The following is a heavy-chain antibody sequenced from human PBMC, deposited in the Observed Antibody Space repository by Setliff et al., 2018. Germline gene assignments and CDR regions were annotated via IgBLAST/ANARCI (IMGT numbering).Heavy chain of an antibody. CDR2: ITRSSSPK. D-gene: IGHD3-10*01. V-gene: IGHV3-48*01. J-gene: IGHJ4*02. Sequence: LRLSCAASGFTFGSYWMTWVRQAPGKGLEWVSYITRSSSPKYYADSVKGRFTISRENANNSVFLQMSSLRAEDTAVYYGVKENQNYYGSGSFTGLGSWGQGTLVTVSS. CDR1: GFTFGSYW. CDR3: VKENQNYYGSGSFTGLGS.